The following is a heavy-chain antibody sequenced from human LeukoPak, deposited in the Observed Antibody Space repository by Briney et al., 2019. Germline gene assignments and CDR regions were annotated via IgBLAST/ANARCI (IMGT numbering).Heavy chain of an antibody. CDR3: ARVNINNWHSCDY. CDR2: IYHSGSP. Sequence: SETLSLTCAVSGGSISSNNGWGWVRQPPGKGLEWIGEIYHSGSPNYNPSLKSRVTISVDESRNHFSLNLSSVTAADTAVYYCARVNINNWHSCDYWGQGTLVTVSS. J-gene: IGHJ4*02. D-gene: IGHD1-1*01. CDR1: GGSISSNNG. V-gene: IGHV4-4*02.